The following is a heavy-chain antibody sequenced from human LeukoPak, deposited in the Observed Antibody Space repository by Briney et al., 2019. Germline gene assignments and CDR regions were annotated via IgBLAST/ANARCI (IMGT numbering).Heavy chain of an antibody. CDR3: ARGFGFDY. D-gene: IGHD3-16*01. CDR2: IYSSGRT. V-gene: IGHV3-53*01. J-gene: IGHJ4*02. CDR1: GSTVSSNY. Sequence: GGSLRLSCAASGSTVSSNYMSWVRQAPGKGLEWVSLIYSSGRTDYADSVKGRFTISRDNSKDTLFLQMNNLRAEDTAVYYCARGFGFDYWGQGTLVTVSS.